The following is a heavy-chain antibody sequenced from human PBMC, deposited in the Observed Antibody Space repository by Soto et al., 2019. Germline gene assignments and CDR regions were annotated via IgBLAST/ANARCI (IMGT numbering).Heavy chain of an antibody. D-gene: IGHD3-10*01. J-gene: IGHJ5*02. CDR1: GFTFSSYA. CDR2: ISGSGGST. CDR3: AKGSRSSSYGSGSYYRGAWFDP. Sequence: GGSLRLSCAASGFTFSSYAMSWVRQAPGKGLEWVSAISGSGGSTYYADSVKGRFTISRDNSKNTLYLQMNGLRAEDTAVYYCAKGSRSSSYGSGSYYRGAWFDPWGQGTLVTVSS. V-gene: IGHV3-23*01.